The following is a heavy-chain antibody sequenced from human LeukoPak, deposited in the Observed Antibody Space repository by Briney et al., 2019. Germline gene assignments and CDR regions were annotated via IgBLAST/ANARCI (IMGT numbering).Heavy chain of an antibody. V-gene: IGHV1-69*06. CDR3: VSPRFPDAFDI. Sequence: GSSVKVSCKASGGTFSSYAISWVRQAPGQGLEWMGGIIPVFGTANYVQKFQGRVTITADKSTSTAYMELSSLRSEDTAVYYCVSPRFPDAFDIWGQGTMVTVSS. D-gene: IGHD2/OR15-2a*01. CDR1: GGTFSSYA. CDR2: IIPVFGTA. J-gene: IGHJ3*02.